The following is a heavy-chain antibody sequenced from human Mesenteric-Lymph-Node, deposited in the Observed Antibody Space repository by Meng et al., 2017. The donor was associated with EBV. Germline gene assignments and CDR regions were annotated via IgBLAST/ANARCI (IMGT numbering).Heavy chain of an antibody. D-gene: IGHD2/OR15-2a*01. V-gene: IGHV4-61*01. CDR2: IYYSGST. J-gene: IGHJ4*02. CDR3: TRHYLVIAGRVDH. CDR1: GVSVSSGTYY. Sequence: QVQLQESGPGLVKPSETLSLTCTVSGVSVSSGTYYWGWIRQPPGKGLEWIGYIYYSGSTNYNPSLKSRVTISVDTSTNKLSLRLSSVTAADTAVYYCTRHYLVIAGRVDHWGQGTLVTVSS.